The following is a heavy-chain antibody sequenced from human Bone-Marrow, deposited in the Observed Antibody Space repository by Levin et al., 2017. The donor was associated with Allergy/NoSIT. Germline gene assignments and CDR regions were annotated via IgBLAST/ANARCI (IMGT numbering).Heavy chain of an antibody. V-gene: IGHV3-7*01. CDR2: IKQDGSET. J-gene: IGHJ3*02. CDR1: GFSFTSSW. CDR3: AREKTGPRGGFDI. Sequence: GGSLRLSCAASGFSFTSSWMSWVRQAPGKGLEWVANIKQDGSETHLVDSVKGRFSISRDNAKNSLYLQMNSLRAEATAVYYCAREKTGPRGGFDIWGRGTLVTVSS. D-gene: IGHD1-1*01.